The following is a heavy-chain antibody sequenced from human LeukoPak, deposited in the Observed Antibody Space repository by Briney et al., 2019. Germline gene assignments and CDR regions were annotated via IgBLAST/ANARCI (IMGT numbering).Heavy chain of an antibody. CDR1: GFSFSTYN. J-gene: IGHJ6*03. Sequence: GGSLRLSCAASGFSFSTYNMNWVRQAPGKALEWVSSITSSGREIFYIDSVKGRFTISRDNAEKTLYLQMDSLRAEDTAVYYCARDPYNGAYGNDYYYYMDAWGKGTTVTVSS. CDR2: ITSSGREI. V-gene: IGHV3-21*01. CDR3: ARDPYNGAYGNDYYYYMDA. D-gene: IGHD5-12*01.